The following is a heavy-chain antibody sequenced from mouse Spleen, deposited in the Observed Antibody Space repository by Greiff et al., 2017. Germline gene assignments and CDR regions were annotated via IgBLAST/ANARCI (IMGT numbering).Heavy chain of an antibody. V-gene: IGHV1S81*02. CDR2: INPSNGGT. CDR1: GYTFTSYY. J-gene: IGHJ3*01. CDR3: TIYYDYWFAY. Sequence: QVQLQQSGAELVKPGASVKLSCKASGYTFTSYYMYWVKQRPGQGLEWIGEINPSNGGTNFNEKFKSKATLTVDKSSSTAYMQLSSLTSEDSAVYYCTIYYDYWFAYWGQGTLVTVSA. D-gene: IGHD2-4*01.